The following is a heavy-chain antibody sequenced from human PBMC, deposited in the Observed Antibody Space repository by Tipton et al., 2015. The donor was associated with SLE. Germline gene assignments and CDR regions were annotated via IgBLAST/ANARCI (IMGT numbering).Heavy chain of an antibody. J-gene: IGHJ4*02. V-gene: IGHV4-34*01. CDR1: GGSFSGYY. CDR2: INHSGST. CDR3: ARGILEWSDY. D-gene: IGHD3-3*01. Sequence: LSCAVYGGSFSGYYWSWIRQPPGKGLEWIGEINHSGSTNYNPSLKSRVTISVDTSKNQFSLKLSSVTAADTAVYYCARGILEWSDYWGQGTLVTVSS.